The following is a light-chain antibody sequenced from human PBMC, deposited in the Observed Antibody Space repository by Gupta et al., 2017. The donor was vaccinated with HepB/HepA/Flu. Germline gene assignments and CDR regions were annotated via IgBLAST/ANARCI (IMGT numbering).Light chain of an antibody. CDR1: QTISSW. CDR2: RAS. Sequence: DIQMTQSPSTLSASVGDRVTITVRASQTISSWLAWYQQRPGKAPKLLIQRASSLESGVPSRFIGSQSGTEFTLTINSLQPDDFATYYCQQYTTYSRTFGQGTKVEIK. J-gene: IGKJ1*01. V-gene: IGKV1-5*03. CDR3: QQYTTYSRT.